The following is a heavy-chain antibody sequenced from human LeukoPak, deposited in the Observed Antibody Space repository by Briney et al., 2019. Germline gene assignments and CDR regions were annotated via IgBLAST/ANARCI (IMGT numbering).Heavy chain of an antibody. CDR1: GYTFTGCY. CDR2: INPNSGDT. D-gene: IGHD7-27*01. Sequence: GASVKVSCKASGYTFTGCYMHWVRQAPGQGLEWMGWINPNSGDTNYAQKFQDRVTMTRDTSISTAYMEINSLRYDDTAVYYCASELGIVPWGQGTLVTVSS. V-gene: IGHV1-2*02. J-gene: IGHJ5*02. CDR3: ASELGIVP.